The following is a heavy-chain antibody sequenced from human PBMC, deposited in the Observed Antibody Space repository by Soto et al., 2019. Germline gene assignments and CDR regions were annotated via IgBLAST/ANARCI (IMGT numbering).Heavy chain of an antibody. CDR3: ASLYCFGSGRYYHRPFYF. V-gene: IGHV4-39*01. D-gene: IGHD3-10*01. CDR1: GGSISSSSYY. J-gene: IGHJ4*02. Sequence: LSLTCTVSGGSISSSSYYWGWIRQPPGKGLEWIGSIYYSGNTYYNPSLKSRVTISVDTAKNQFSLKLSSVTAADTAVYYCASLYCFGSGRYYHRPFYFWAQGSLETVSA. CDR2: IYYSGNT.